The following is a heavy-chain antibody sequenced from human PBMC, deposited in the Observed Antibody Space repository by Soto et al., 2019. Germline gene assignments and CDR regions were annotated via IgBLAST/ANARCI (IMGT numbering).Heavy chain of an antibody. CDR3: ARDASVGESSGWYHWFDP. J-gene: IGHJ5*02. Sequence: QVQLVQSGAEVKKPGASVKVSCKASGYTFTSYGISRVRQAPGQGLEWMGWISAYNGNTNYAQKLQGRVTMTTDTSTSTAYMELRSLRSDDTAVYYCARDASVGESSGWYHWFDPWGQGTLVTVSS. D-gene: IGHD6-19*01. CDR1: GYTFTSYG. V-gene: IGHV1-18*04. CDR2: ISAYNGNT.